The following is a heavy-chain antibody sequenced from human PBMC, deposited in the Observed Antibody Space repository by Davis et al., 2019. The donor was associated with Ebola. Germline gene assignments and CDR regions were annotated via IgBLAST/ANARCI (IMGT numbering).Heavy chain of an antibody. V-gene: IGHV1-18*04. CDR2: INPHNGNT. CDR3: ARVYYDREDY. D-gene: IGHD3-22*01. Sequence: AASVKVSCKASGYTFTNYGITWVRQAPGQGLEWMGWINPHNGNTNYAQNVQGRVTMTTDTSTSTAYMEVGSLKSDDTAVYYCARVYYDREDYWGQGTLVTVSS. CDR1: GYTFTNYG. J-gene: IGHJ4*02.